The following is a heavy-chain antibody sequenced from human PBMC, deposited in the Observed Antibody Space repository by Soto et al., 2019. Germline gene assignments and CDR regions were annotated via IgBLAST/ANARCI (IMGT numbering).Heavy chain of an antibody. CDR1: GFTFSSYA. J-gene: IGHJ4*02. Sequence: PGGSLRLSCAASGFTFSSYAMSWVRQAPGKGLEWVAVISYDGSNKYYADSVKGRFTISRDNSKNTLYLQMNSLRAEDTAVYYCAKDTPIVKWGQGTLVTVSS. CDR2: ISYDGSNK. D-gene: IGHD4-4*01. CDR3: AKDTPIVK. V-gene: IGHV3-30*18.